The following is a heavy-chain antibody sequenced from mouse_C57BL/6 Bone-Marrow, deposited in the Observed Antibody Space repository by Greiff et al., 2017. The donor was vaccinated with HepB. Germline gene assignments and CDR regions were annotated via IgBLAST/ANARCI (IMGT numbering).Heavy chain of an antibody. Sequence: EVQVVESGGGLVQPGGSLSLSCAASGFTFTDYYMSWVRQPPGKALEWLGFIRNKANGYTTEYSASVKGRFTISRDNSQSILYLHMNAQRAEDSATYYGARFQSLGPSSYGYYDAKDYWGQGTSVTVSS. CDR2: IRNKANGYTT. V-gene: IGHV7-3*01. CDR3: ARFQSLGPSSYGYYDAKDY. CDR1: GFTFTDYY. D-gene: IGHD1-1*01. J-gene: IGHJ4*01.